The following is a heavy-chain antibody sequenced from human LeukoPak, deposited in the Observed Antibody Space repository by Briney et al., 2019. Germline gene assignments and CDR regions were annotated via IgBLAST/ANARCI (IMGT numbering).Heavy chain of an antibody. CDR2: INPTSDTT. CDR3: ARGAAVTPRSADHIPWGY. J-gene: IGHJ4*02. D-gene: IGHD2-21*02. Sequence: GASVKVSFKASGYTFTDYYIHWVRQAPGQGLEWMGWINPTSDTTNSAPKFEGRVTMTRDTSITTVYMQLSRLTSDDTAVYYCARGAAVTPRSADHIPWGYWGQGTLVTVSS. CDR1: GYTFTDYY. V-gene: IGHV1-2*02.